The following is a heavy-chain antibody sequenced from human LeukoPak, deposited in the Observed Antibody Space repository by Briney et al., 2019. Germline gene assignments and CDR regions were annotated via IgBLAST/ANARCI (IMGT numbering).Heavy chain of an antibody. D-gene: IGHD6-19*01. V-gene: IGHV3-23*01. CDR2: ISGSGGST. J-gene: IGHJ6*04. CDR1: GFTFSSYA. CDR3: AKNPGPGIAVAGTLDV. Sequence: GGSLRLSCAASGFTFSSYAMSWVRQAPGKGLEWVSAISGSGGSTYYADSVKGRFTISRDNSKNTLYLQMHSLRAEDTAVYYCAKNPGPGIAVAGTLDVWGKGTTVTVSS.